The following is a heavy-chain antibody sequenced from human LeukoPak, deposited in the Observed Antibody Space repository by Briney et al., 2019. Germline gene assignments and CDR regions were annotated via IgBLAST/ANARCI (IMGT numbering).Heavy chain of an antibody. CDR2: IYYSGRT. J-gene: IGHJ3*02. Sequence: ASETLSLTCTVSGGSISTDYWIWIRQPPGKGLEWIGYIYYSGRTNYNPTLKSRVTISVDTSKIHFSLKLSSVTAADTAVYYCARHGVLDDAFDIWGQGTMVTVSS. V-gene: IGHV4-59*08. D-gene: IGHD2/OR15-2a*01. CDR3: ARHGVLDDAFDI. CDR1: GGSISTDY.